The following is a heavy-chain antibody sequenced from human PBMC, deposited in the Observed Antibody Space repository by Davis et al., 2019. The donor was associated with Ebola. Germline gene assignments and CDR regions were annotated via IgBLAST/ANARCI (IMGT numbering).Heavy chain of an antibody. V-gene: IGHV3-48*02. Sequence: GESLKISCAASGFTFRDYSMNWVRQAPGKGLEWVSFISSRSRTIYYADSVKGRLTISRDNDKNTLYLQMNSLRDEDTAVYYCAISEPPDSWGQGTLVTVSS. CDR1: GFTFRDYS. CDR2: ISSRSRTI. J-gene: IGHJ4*02. CDR3: AISEPPDS.